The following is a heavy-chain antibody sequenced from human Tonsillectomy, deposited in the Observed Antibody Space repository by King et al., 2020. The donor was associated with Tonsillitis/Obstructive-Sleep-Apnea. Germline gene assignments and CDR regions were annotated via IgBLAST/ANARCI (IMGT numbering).Heavy chain of an antibody. V-gene: IGHV3-23*04. Sequence: VQLVESGGGLVQPGGSLRLSCAASGFTFSNYAMTWVRQAPGKGLEWVSAISGSDGDTYYVDSVKGRFTISRDNSKNTLYLRMNSLRAEDTAVYYCAKFFGDPIFDNWGQGTLVTVSS. CDR2: ISGSDGDT. CDR1: GFTFSNYA. J-gene: IGHJ4*02. D-gene: IGHD4-17*01. CDR3: AKFFGDPIFDN.